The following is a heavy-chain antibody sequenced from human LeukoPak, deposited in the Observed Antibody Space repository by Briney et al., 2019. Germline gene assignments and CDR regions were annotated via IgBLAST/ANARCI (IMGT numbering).Heavy chain of an antibody. CDR2: IYPGDSDT. V-gene: IGHV5-51*01. CDR1: GYSFTSYW. J-gene: IGHJ4*02. Sequence: GESLKISCKGSGYSFTSYWIGWVRQMPGKGLEWMGIIYPGDSDTRYSPSFQGQVTISADKSISTAYLQWSNLKASDTAMYYCARQGLYYYDSSGYYGYWGQGTLVTVSS. CDR3: ARQGLYYYDSSGYYGY. D-gene: IGHD3-22*01.